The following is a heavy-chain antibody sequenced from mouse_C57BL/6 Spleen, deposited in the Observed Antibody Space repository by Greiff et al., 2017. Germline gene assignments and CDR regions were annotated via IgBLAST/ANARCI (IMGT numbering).Heavy chain of an antibody. CDR3: ARDGYSPMDD. Sequence: QVQLQQPGPELVGPGSSVKLSCKASGYPFTSSWMHWVKQRPIKGLEGIGNISPSVMETNYNQKFKDKATLTVDKSSSKAYMQLSSLTSEDSAVYYCARDGYSPMDDWGQGTSVTVSS. J-gene: IGHJ4*01. CDR1: GYPFTSSW. CDR2: ISPSVMET. D-gene: IGHD2-3*01. V-gene: IGHV1-52*01.